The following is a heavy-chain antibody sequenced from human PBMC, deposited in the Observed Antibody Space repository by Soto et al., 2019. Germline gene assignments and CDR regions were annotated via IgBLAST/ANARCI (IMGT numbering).Heavy chain of an antibody. Sequence: QTRSDTCTISMGGSSNNRATWNWIRQSPSGGLEWLGRTYYRSKWISDYAMSVKGRISINPDTSKNLVSLHLNFVTPEDTAVYYCASGTPDFNGGFAFWGQGTPVTVS. V-gene: IGHV6-1*01. CDR3: ASGTPDFNGGFAF. J-gene: IGHJ4*02. CDR2: TYYRSKWIS. CDR1: MGGSSNNRAT. D-gene: IGHD2-8*01.